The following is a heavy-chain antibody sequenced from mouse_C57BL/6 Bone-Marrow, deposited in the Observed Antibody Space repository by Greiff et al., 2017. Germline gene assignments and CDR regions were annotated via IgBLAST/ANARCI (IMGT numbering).Heavy chain of an antibody. Sequence: QVQLQQPGAELVMPGASVKLSCKASGYTFTSYWMHWVKQRPGQGLEWIGEIDPSDSYTNYNQKFKGKSTLTVDKSSSTAYLQLSSLTSEDSAVYYCAREGLNWDYFYYWGQGTTLTVSS. CDR1: GYTFTSYW. D-gene: IGHD4-1*01. CDR2: IDPSDSYT. CDR3: AREGLNWDYFYY. V-gene: IGHV1-69*01. J-gene: IGHJ2*01.